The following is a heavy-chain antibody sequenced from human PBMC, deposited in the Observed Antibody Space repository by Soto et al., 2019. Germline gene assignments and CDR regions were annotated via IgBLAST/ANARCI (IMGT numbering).Heavy chain of an antibody. Sequence: QVQLVQSGAEVKKPGSSVKVSCKASGGTFSSYAISWVRQAPGQGLEWMGGIIPIFGTANYAQKFQGRAXIXAXXSTITAYMELSSLRSEDTAVYYCARVSYSNYVFDPWGQGTLVTVSS. CDR2: IIPIFGTA. V-gene: IGHV1-69*12. D-gene: IGHD4-4*01. J-gene: IGHJ5*02. CDR1: GGTFSSYA. CDR3: ARVSYSNYVFDP.